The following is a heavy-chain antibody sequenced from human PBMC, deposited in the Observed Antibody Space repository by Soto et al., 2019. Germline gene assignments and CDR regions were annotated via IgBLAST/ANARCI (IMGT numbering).Heavy chain of an antibody. CDR2: ISGSGGST. CDR1: GFTFSSYA. V-gene: IGHV3-23*01. J-gene: IGHJ6*03. Sequence: GGSLRLSCAASGFTFSSYAMSWVRQASGKGLEWVSAISGSGGSTYYADSVKGRFTISRDNSKNTLYLQMNSLRAEDTAVYYCAKDRYYDILTGYPDYYYYMDVWGKGTTVTVSS. CDR3: AKDRYYDILTGYPDYYYYMDV. D-gene: IGHD3-9*01.